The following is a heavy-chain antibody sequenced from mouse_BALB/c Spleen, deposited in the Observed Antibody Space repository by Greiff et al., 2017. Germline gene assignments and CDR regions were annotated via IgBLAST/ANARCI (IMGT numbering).Heavy chain of an antibody. CDR3: NGNVAGQLGQAWFAY. Sequence: VQLQQSGAELVRSGASVKLSCTASGFNIKDYYMHWVKQRPEQGLEWIGWIDPENGDTEYAPKFQGKATTTADTSSNTAYLQLSSLTSEDTAVYYCNGNVAGQLGQAWFAYWGQGTLVTVSA. CDR2: IDPENGDT. D-gene: IGHD3-2*01. CDR1: GFNIKDYY. J-gene: IGHJ3*01. V-gene: IGHV14-4*02.